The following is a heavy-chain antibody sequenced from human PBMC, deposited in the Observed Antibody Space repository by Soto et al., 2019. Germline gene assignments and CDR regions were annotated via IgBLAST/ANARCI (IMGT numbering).Heavy chain of an antibody. Sequence: GGSLRLSCAASGFTFSSYAMSWVRQAPGKGLEWVSAISGSGGSTYYADSVKGRFTISRDNSKNTLYLQMNSLRAEDTAVYYCAKGDGNSGSYYDAFDIWGQGTMVTVSS. CDR1: GFTFSSYA. CDR3: AKGDGNSGSYYDAFDI. J-gene: IGHJ3*02. V-gene: IGHV3-23*01. CDR2: ISGSGGST. D-gene: IGHD1-26*01.